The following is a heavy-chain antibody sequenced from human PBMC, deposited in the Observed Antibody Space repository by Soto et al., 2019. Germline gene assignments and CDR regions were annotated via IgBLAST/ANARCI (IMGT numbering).Heavy chain of an antibody. CDR3: AKGDNLVQKTGYAFDH. J-gene: IGHJ4*02. CDR2: TYFRSKWYN. D-gene: IGHD5-12*01. CDR1: GDSVSSNTAS. V-gene: IGHV6-1*01. Sequence: SQTLSLTCAISGDSVSSNTASWNWIRQSPSRGLEWLGRTYFRSKWYNDYAVSVKSRIIINPDTSNNQFSLQLNSVTPEDTAVYFCAKGDNLVQKTGYAFDHWVQGIMVTVSS.